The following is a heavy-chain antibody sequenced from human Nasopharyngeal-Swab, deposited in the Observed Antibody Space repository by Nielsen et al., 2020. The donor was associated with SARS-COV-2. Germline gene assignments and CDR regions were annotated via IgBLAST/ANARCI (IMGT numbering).Heavy chain of an antibody. CDR3: ARDGGSGSYYNWGPYYYYGMDV. CDR2: INHSGST. D-gene: IGHD3-10*01. Sequence: WIRQPPGKGLEWIGEINHSGSTTYNPSLKSRVTISVDTSKNQFSLKLSSVTAADTAVYYCARDGGSGSYYNWGPYYYYGMDVWGQGTTVTVSS. J-gene: IGHJ6*02. V-gene: IGHV4-34*01.